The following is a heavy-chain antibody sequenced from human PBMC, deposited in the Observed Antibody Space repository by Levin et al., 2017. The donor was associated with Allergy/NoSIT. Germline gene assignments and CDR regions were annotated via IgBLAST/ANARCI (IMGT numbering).Heavy chain of an antibody. CDR2: IYYSGST. Sequence: PSETLSLTCTVSGGSISSSSYYWGWIRQPPGKGLEWIGSIYYSGSTYYNPSLKSRVTISVDTSKNQFSLKLSSVTAADTAVYYCARGAPPIGYWGQGTLVTVSS. J-gene: IGHJ4*02. CDR3: ARGAPPIGY. V-gene: IGHV4-39*07. CDR1: GGSISSSSYY.